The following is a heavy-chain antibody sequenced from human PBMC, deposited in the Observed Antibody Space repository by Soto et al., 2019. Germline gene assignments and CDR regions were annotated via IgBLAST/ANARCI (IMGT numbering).Heavy chain of an antibody. CDR2: INHSGST. CDR3: AREGAMVLKY. D-gene: IGHD5-18*01. Sequence: SETLSLTCAVYGGSFSGYYWSWIRQPPGKGLEWIGEINHSGSTNYNPSLKSRVTISVDTSKNQFSLKLSSVTAADTAVYYCAREGAMVLKYWGQGTLVTVSS. CDR1: GGSFSGYY. V-gene: IGHV4-34*01. J-gene: IGHJ4*02.